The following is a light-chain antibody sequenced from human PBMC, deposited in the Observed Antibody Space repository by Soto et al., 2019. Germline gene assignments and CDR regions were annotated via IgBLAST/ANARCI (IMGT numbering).Light chain of an antibody. CDR1: RNEVDGYDY. CDR3: TSYTSSTPFYV. V-gene: IGLV2-14*03. CDR2: DVY. J-gene: IGLJ1*01. Sequence: QPVLTQPASVTGVPGQPIAISCTRDRNEVDGYDYLSWYQQHPGQAPQLIIYDVYNRPSGVSHRFSGSKSGDTASLTISGLQAEDEADYYCTSYTSSTPFYVFGTGTKVT.